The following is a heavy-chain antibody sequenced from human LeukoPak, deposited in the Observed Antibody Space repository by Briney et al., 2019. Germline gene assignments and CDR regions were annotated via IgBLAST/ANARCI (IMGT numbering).Heavy chain of an antibody. CDR2: IKNDGSTK. J-gene: IGHJ4*02. CDR3: SRGDYRVRGIIITDFDY. Sequence: PGGSLRLSCAASGFTFSSYGMHWVRQAPGKGLEWVTLIKNDGSTKYYEDSVRGGFTISRDNSENTGYLQMDSLRAEDTAVYYCSRGDYRVRGIIITDFDYWGQGTLVTVSP. V-gene: IGHV3-30*02. D-gene: IGHD3-10*01. CDR1: GFTFSSYG.